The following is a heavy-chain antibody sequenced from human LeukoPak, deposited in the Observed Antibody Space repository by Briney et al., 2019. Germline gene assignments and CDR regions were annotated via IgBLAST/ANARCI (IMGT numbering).Heavy chain of an antibody. CDR2: LSGSGGGT. D-gene: IGHD3-10*01. V-gene: IGHV3-23*01. CDR1: GITLSNYG. Sequence: GGSLRLSCAVSGITLSNYGMSWVRQAPGKGLEWVAGLSGSGGGTNYADSVQGRFTISRDNPENTLYLQMNSLRAEDTAVYFCAKRGVVIRVFLVGFHKEAYYFDSWGQGALVTVSS. CDR3: AKRGVVIRVFLVGFHKEAYYFDS. J-gene: IGHJ4*02.